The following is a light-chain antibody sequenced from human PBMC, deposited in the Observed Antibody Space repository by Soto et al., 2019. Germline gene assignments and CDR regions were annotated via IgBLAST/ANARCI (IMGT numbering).Light chain of an antibody. CDR3: QQSYSSPLLA. Sequence: DIPMTQSPSSLYASIGDRVTITCRASQIIDRYLNWYQQKGGKAPKLLIYGVSKLQSGVPPRFSGSGSGTEFTLTITGLQPEDFATYYCQQSYSSPLLAFGGGTKVEIK. CDR2: GVS. CDR1: QIIDRY. J-gene: IGKJ4*01. V-gene: IGKV1-39*01.